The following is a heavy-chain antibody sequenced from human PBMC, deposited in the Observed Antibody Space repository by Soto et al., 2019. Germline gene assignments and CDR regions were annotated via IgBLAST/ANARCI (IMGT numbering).Heavy chain of an antibody. CDR1: GFTSSNYA. V-gene: IGHV3-23*01. CDR3: AKDEFYHGSGSYYNPHYFDY. Sequence: LRLSCAVSGFTSSNYAMNWVRQAPGKGLEWVSGISAGGASTYYAESVKGRFTISRDNSKNTLFLQMNSLRDEDTAVYYCAKDEFYHGSGSYYNPHYFDYWGQGTLVTVSS. J-gene: IGHJ4*02. D-gene: IGHD3-10*01. CDR2: ISAGGAST.